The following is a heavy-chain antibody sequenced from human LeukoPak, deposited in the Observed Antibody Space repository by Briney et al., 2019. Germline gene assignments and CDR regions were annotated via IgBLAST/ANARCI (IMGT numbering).Heavy chain of an antibody. D-gene: IGHD4-17*01. J-gene: IGHJ6*03. CDR3: ARAAYYGDYDVGYYYYYMDV. V-gene: IGHV1-69*05. CDR2: IIPIFGTA. Sequence: GSSVKVSCKASGGTFSSYAISWVRQAPGQGLEWMGGIIPIFGTANYAQKFQGRVTITTDESTSTAYMELSSLRSEDTAVYYCARAAYYGDYDVGYYYYYMDVWGKGTTVTVSS. CDR1: GGTFSSYA.